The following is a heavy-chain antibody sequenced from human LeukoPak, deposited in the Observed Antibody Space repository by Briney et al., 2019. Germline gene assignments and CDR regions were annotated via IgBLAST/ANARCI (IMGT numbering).Heavy chain of an antibody. CDR3: ARDSEPYSGSSDY. CDR2: VIPIFGTA. Sequence: SVKVSCKASGGTFSSYAISWVRQAPGQGLEWMGGVIPIFGTANYAQKFQGRVTITADESTSTAYMELSSLRSEDTAVYYCARDSEPYSGSSDYWGQGTLVTVSS. J-gene: IGHJ4*02. D-gene: IGHD1-26*01. V-gene: IGHV1-69*13. CDR1: GGTFSSYA.